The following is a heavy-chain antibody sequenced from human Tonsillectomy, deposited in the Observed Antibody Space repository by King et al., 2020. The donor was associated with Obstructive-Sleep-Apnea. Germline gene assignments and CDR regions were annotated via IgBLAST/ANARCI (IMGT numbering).Heavy chain of an antibody. CDR2: IYYSGST. Sequence: LQLQESGPGLVKPSETLSLTCTVSGGSISSSSYYWGWIRQPPGKGLEWIGSIYYSGSTYYNPSLKSRVTISVDTSKNQFSLKLSSVTAADTAVYYCARDMVRGVITPFDYWGQGTLVTVSS. D-gene: IGHD3-10*01. V-gene: IGHV4-39*07. J-gene: IGHJ4*02. CDR1: GGSISSSSYY. CDR3: ARDMVRGVITPFDY.